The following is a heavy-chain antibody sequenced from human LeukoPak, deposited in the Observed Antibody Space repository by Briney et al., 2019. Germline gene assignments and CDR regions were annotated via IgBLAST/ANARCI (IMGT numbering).Heavy chain of an antibody. V-gene: IGHV3-53*01. CDR1: GFSFSDYS. Sequence: GGSLRLSCAASGFSFSDYSMTWVRQAPGKGLEWVSVIYSGGSIYYADSVKGRFTISRDNSKNTLYLQMNSLRAEDTAVYYCARGPARRRDGYNYYGMDVWGQGTTVTVSS. CDR3: ARGPARRRDGYNYYGMDV. D-gene: IGHD5-24*01. J-gene: IGHJ6*02. CDR2: IYSGGSI.